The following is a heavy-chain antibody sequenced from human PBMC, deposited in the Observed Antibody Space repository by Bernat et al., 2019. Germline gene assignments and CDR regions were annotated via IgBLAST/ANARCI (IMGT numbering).Heavy chain of an antibody. J-gene: IGHJ4*02. Sequence: QVQLVESGGGVVQPGRSLRLSCAASGFNLMSDGMHWVRQPPGKGLGWVAVISSDGRDKYYAVSVRGRFNVSRDDSKNTLYLQKNDLGVEDKAIYYFARGGFPYFDYWGQGTLLTVSS. CDR1: GFNLMSDG. CDR2: ISSDGRDK. V-gene: IGHV3-30*03. CDR3: ARGGFPYFDY.